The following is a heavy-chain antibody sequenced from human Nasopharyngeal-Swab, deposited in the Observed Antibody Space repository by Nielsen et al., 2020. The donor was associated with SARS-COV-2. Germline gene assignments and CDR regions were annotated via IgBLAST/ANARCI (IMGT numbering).Heavy chain of an antibody. CDR1: GGSFSGYY. D-gene: IGHD4-17*01. V-gene: IGHV4-34*01. CDR2: INHSGST. J-gene: IGHJ4*02. CDR3: ARTGAGTTVPTH. Sequence: SETLSLTCAVYGGSFSGYYWSWIRRPPGKGLEWIGEINHSGSTNYNPSLKSRVTISVDTSKNQFSLKLSSVTAADTAVYYCARTGAGTTVPTHWGQGTLVTVSS.